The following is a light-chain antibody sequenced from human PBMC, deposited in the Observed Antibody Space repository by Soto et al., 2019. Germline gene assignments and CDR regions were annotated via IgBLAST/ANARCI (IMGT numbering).Light chain of an antibody. CDR3: QSSDSSNDV. CDR1: SGSIASNY. CDR2: EEN. J-gene: IGLJ1*01. Sequence: NFMLTQQNSVSESPGKTVTISCTRSSGSIASNYVQWYQQRPGSGPTTVIYEENQRTSGVPDRFSGSIDSSSNSASLTISGLQTEDEADYYCQSSDSSNDVFGTGTKVTVL. V-gene: IGLV6-57*04.